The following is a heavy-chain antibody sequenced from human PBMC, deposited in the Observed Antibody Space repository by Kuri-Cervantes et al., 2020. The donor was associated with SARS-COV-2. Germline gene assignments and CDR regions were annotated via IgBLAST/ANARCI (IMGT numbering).Heavy chain of an antibody. CDR1: GYTFTGYY. Sequence: ASVKVSCKASGYTFTGYYMHWVRQAPGQGLEWMGWINPNSGGTNYAQKFQGRVTMTRDTSISTAYMELSRLRSDDTAVYYCARDCTSFGYSYGHAFDIWSQGTMVTVSS. CDR3: ARDCTSFGYSYGHAFDI. D-gene: IGHD5-18*01. J-gene: IGHJ3*02. CDR2: INPNSGGT. V-gene: IGHV1-2*02.